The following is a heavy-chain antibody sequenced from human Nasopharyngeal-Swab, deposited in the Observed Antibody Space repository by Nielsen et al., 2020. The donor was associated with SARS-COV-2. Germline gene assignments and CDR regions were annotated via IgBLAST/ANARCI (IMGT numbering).Heavy chain of an antibody. J-gene: IGHJ3*02. CDR1: GFTFSSYS. CDR3: AKADSSGYYDDAFDI. D-gene: IGHD3-22*01. CDR2: ISSSSSYI. Sequence: GGSLRLSCAASGFTFSSYSMNWVRQAPGKGLEWVSSISSSSSYIYYADSVKGRFTISRDNAKNTLYLQMNSLRAEDTAVYYCAKADSSGYYDDAFDIWGQGTMVTVSS. V-gene: IGHV3-21*04.